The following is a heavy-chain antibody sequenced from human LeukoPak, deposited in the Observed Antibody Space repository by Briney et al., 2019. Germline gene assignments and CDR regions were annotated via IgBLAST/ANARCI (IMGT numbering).Heavy chain of an antibody. Sequence: SETLSLTCTVSGGSISSYYWSWIRQPPGKGLEWIGYIYYSGSTNYNPSLESRVTISVDTSKNQFSLKLSSVTAADTAVYYCARQRGYFDYWGQGTLVTVSS. CDR2: IYYSGST. D-gene: IGHD3-10*01. CDR1: GGSISSYY. V-gene: IGHV4-59*08. CDR3: ARQRGYFDY. J-gene: IGHJ4*02.